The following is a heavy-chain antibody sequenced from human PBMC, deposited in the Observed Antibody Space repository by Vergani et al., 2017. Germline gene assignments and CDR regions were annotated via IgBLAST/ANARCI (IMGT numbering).Heavy chain of an antibody. CDR3: ARDRTMVRGVINRGDAFDI. Sequence: QVQLVQSGAEVKKPGASVKVSCKASGYTFTGYYMHWVRQAPGQGLEWMGWINPNSGGTNYAQKFQGRVTMTRDTSISTAYMELSRLRSDDTAVYYCARDRTMVRGVINRGDAFDIWGQGTMVTVSS. V-gene: IGHV1-2*02. D-gene: IGHD3-10*01. J-gene: IGHJ3*02. CDR2: INPNSGGT. CDR1: GYTFTGYY.